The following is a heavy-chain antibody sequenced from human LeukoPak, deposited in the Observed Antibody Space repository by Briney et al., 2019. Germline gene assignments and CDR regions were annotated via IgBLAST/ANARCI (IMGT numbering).Heavy chain of an antibody. CDR1: GGSISSSSYY. CDR3: AREMYDFWSGYSNLYYFDY. Sequence: SETLSLTCTVSGGSISSSSYYWGWIRQPPGKGLEWIGEINHSGSTNYNPSLKSRVTISVDTSKNQFSLKLSSVTAADTAVYYCAREMYDFWSGYSNLYYFDYWGQGTLVTVSS. D-gene: IGHD3-3*01. CDR2: INHSGST. V-gene: IGHV4-39*07. J-gene: IGHJ4*02.